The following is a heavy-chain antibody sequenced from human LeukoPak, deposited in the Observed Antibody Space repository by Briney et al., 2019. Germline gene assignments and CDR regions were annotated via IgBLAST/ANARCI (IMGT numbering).Heavy chain of an antibody. V-gene: IGHV1-69*05. J-gene: IGHJ4*02. Sequence: SVKVSCKASGGTFSSYAISWVRQAPGQGLEWMGGIIPIFGTANYAQKFQGRVTITTDESTSTAYMELSSLRSEDTAVYYCARDSEQWLVMGYFDYWGQGTLVTVSS. D-gene: IGHD6-19*01. CDR1: GGTFSSYA. CDR3: ARDSEQWLVMGYFDY. CDR2: IIPIFGTA.